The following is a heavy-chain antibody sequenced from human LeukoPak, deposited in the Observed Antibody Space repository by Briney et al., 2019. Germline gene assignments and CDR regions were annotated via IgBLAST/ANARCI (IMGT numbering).Heavy chain of an antibody. D-gene: IGHD2-21*02. CDR1: GGTFSSYA. CDR3: ARGLYCGGDCYLY. J-gene: IGHJ4*02. V-gene: IGHV1-69*05. Sequence: SVTAPCKASGGTFSSYAISWVRQAPGQGLEWMGGIIPIFGTANYAQKFQGRVTITTDESTSTAYMELSSLRSEDTAVYYCARGLYCGGDCYLYWGQGTLVTVSS. CDR2: IIPIFGTA.